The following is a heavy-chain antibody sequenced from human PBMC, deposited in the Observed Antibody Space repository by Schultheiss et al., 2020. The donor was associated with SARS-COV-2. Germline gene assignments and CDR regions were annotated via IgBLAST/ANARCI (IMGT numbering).Heavy chain of an antibody. D-gene: IGHD3-22*01. CDR1: GFTFSSYS. V-gene: IGHV3-21*04. CDR2: ISSSSSYI. CDR3: AREAHRSGYHDY. J-gene: IGHJ4*02. Sequence: GGSLRLSCAVSGFTFSSYSMNWVRQAPGKGLEWVSSISSSSSYIYYADSVKGRFTISRDNAKNSLYLQMNSLRAEDTAVYYCAREAHRSGYHDYWGQGTLVTVSS.